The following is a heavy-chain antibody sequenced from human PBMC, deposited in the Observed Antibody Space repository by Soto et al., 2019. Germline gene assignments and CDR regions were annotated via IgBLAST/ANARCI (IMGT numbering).Heavy chain of an antibody. D-gene: IGHD5-18*01. V-gene: IGHV3-30*03. CDR1: GFTFSSYG. CDR3: ARDYSSYGPFDY. J-gene: IGHJ4*02. CDR2: ISYDGSNT. Sequence: GSLRLSCVASGFTFSSYGMHWVRQAPGKGLEWVAIISYDGSNTYYADSVKGRFTISRDNSKNTLYLQMNSLRAEDTAVYYCARDYSSYGPFDYWGQGTLVTVSS.